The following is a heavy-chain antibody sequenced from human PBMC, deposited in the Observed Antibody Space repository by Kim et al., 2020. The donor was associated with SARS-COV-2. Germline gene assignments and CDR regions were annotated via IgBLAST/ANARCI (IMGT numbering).Heavy chain of an antibody. D-gene: IGHD3-10*01. J-gene: IGHJ1*01. Sequence: SETLSLTCTVSGGSISSGSYYWSWIRQPAGKGLEWIGRIYTSGSTNYNPSLKSRVTISVDTSKNQFSLKLSSVTAADTAVYYCARTGGGIWFGELWYFQHWGQGTLVTVSS. CDR2: IYTSGST. V-gene: IGHV4-61*02. CDR3: ARTGGGIWFGELWYFQH. CDR1: GGSISSGSYY.